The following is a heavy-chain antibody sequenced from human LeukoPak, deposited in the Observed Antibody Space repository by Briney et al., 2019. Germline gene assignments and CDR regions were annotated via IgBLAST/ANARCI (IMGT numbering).Heavy chain of an antibody. D-gene: IGHD3-22*01. CDR3: AKDVDSGGSYHGDHTHN. V-gene: IGHV3-23*01. J-gene: IGHJ4*02. Sequence: GGSLRLSCAVSGFTFNKYPMNWVRQAPGKGLEWISTLSYSGATHYADSVKGRFTISRDNAKDTVYPQMNSLRPEDTAIYFCAKDVDSGGSYHGDHTHNWGQGTLVTVSS. CDR1: GFTFNKYP. CDR2: LSYSGAT.